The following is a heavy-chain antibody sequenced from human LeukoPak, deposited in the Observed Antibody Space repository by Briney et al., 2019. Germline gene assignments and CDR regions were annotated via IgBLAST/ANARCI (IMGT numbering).Heavy chain of an antibody. D-gene: IGHD6-13*01. CDR2: ISVGSIT. CDR1: GFTFSSYA. Sequence: PGGSLRLSCAASGFTFSSYAMSWVRQAPGKGLEWVSAISVGSITYYADSVKGRFTISRDNSKNTLYLQMNSLRAEDTAVYYCAKHLAYSRRSPDYWGQGTLVTVSS. J-gene: IGHJ4*02. CDR3: AKHLAYSRRSPDY. V-gene: IGHV3-23*01.